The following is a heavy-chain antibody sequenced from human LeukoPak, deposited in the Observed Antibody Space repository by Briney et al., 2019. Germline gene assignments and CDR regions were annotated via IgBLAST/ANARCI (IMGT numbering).Heavy chain of an antibody. D-gene: IGHD5-18*01. J-gene: IGHJ5*02. CDR3: ARDKTGVDTPMVPGWFDP. CDR1: GFTFSSYA. V-gene: IGHV3-30*01. CDR2: ISYDGSNK. Sequence: PGGSLRLSCAASGFTFSSYAMHWVRQAPGKGLEWVAVISYDGSNKYYADSVKGRFTISRDNSKNTLYLQMNSLRGEDTAVYYCARDKTGVDTPMVPGWFDPWGQGTLVTVSS.